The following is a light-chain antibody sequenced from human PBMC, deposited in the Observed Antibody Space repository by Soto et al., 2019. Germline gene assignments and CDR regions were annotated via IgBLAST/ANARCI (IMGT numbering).Light chain of an antibody. V-gene: IGLV1-44*01. CDR2: NNN. CDR3: AAWDDSLNARGV. CDR1: RSNIGNNA. Sequence: QSVLTQPPSASGTPGQRVTISCSGSRSNIGNNAVSWYQQLPGTAPKLLIYNNNQRPSGVPDRFSGSKSGTSASLAISGLQSEDEADYYCAAWDDSLNARGVLGGGTQLTVL. J-gene: IGLJ3*02.